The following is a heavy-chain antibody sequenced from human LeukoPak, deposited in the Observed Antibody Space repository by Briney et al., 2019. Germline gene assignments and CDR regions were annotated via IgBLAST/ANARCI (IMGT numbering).Heavy chain of an antibody. D-gene: IGHD3-10*01. CDR1: GITFSSYA. CDR2: ISGSGART. Sequence: GGSLRLSCEASGITFSSYAMSWVRQAPGKGLEWVSGISGSGARTYYADSVKGRFTISRDNSKNRMYLQMNSLRAEDTAVYHCAKGGFGFGELKFDYWGQGTLVTVSS. CDR3: AKGGFGFGELKFDY. V-gene: IGHV3-23*01. J-gene: IGHJ4*02.